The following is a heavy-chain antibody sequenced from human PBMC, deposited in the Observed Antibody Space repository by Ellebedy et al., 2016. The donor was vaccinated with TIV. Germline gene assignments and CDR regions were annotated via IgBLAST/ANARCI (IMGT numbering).Heavy chain of an antibody. Sequence: GESLKIFCAASGFTFSSYWMSWVRQAPGKGLEWVANIKQDGSEKYYVDSVKGRFTISRDNAKNSLYLQMNSLRAEDTAVYYCAGRAYNWNDGSLFDYWGQGTLVTVSS. CDR1: GFTFSSYW. D-gene: IGHD1-1*01. J-gene: IGHJ4*02. CDR2: IKQDGSEK. CDR3: AGRAYNWNDGSLFDY. V-gene: IGHV3-7*03.